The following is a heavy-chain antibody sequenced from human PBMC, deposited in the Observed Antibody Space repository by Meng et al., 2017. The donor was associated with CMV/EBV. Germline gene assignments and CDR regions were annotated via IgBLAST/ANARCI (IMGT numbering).Heavy chain of an antibody. CDR3: ARDYYDFWSGYYRALGTYYYYGMDV. V-gene: IGHV3-23*01. J-gene: IGHJ6*02. CDR2: VGLSGDIA. D-gene: IGHD3-3*01. Sequence: GESLKISCAASGFTFTSYAMTWVRQAPGKGLEWVSTVGLSGDIAHYVDSVKGRFTISRDNSKNTVSLEMNSLRADDTAVYYCARDYYDFWSGYYRALGTYYYYGMDVWGQGTTVTVSS. CDR1: GFTFTSYA.